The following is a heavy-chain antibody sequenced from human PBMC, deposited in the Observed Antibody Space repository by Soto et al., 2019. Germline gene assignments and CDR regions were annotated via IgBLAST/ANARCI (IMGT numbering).Heavy chain of an antibody. D-gene: IGHD3-3*01. CDR1: GDSVSSNSAA. Sequence: QALSITCAISGDSVSSNSAAWNWIRQSPSRGLEWLGRTYYRSKWYNDYAVSVKSRITINPDTSKNQFSLQLNSVTPEDTAVYYCARDFGGYDFWSGYPIGGYYYGMDVWGQGTTVTVSS. CDR2: TYYRSKWYN. J-gene: IGHJ6*02. V-gene: IGHV6-1*01. CDR3: ARDFGGYDFWSGYPIGGYYYGMDV.